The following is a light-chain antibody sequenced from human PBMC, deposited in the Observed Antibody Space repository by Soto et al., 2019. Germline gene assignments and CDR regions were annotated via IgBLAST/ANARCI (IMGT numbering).Light chain of an antibody. CDR3: QQRSKWPKT. CDR1: QSVDHY. J-gene: IGKJ4*01. Sequence: EIVLAQSPATLSLPPGERATLSCRASQSVDHYLAWYQQKPGQAPRLLIRDTSIRATATPARFSGSGSGTDFSLTISHLEPDDSAVYYCQQRSKWPKTFGGGTKVEIK. V-gene: IGKV3-11*01. CDR2: DTS.